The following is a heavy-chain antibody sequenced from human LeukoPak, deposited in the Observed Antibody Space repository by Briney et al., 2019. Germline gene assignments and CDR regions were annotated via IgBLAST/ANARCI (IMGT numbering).Heavy chain of an antibody. CDR3: ARDRRDYYGSGSYYNWFDP. CDR1: GFTFSSYA. V-gene: IGHV3-30*04. J-gene: IGHJ5*02. Sequence: GGSLRLSCAASGFTFSSYAMHWIRQAPGKGLEWVAVISYDGSNKYYADSVKGRFTISRDNSKDTLYLQMNSLRAEDTAVYYCARDRRDYYGSGSYYNWFDPWGQGTLVTVSS. CDR2: ISYDGSNK. D-gene: IGHD3-10*01.